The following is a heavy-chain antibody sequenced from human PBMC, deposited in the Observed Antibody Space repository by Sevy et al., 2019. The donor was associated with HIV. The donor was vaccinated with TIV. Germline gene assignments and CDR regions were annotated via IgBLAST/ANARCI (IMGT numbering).Heavy chain of an antibody. CDR2: ISWNSGSI. V-gene: IGHV3-9*01. Sequence: GGSLRLSCAASGFTFDDYAMHWVRQAPGKGLEWVSGISWNSGSIGYADSVKGRFIISRDNAKKSQYLQMNSLRAEDTALYYCAKALDSSGYLVLDYWGQGTLVTVSS. J-gene: IGHJ4*02. CDR1: GFTFDDYA. CDR3: AKALDSSGYLVLDY. D-gene: IGHD3-22*01.